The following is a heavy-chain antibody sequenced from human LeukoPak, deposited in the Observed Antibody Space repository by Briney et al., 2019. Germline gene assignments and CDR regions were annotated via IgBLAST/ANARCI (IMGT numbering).Heavy chain of an antibody. D-gene: IGHD2-2*01. J-gene: IGHJ3*01. CDR1: GFTFNIYA. CDR2: ISGDGGST. V-gene: IGHV3-23*01. Sequence: GGSLRLSCAASGFTFNIYALSWVRQAPGKGLEWVSAISGDGGSTSYADSVKGRFTVSRDDSLNTLYLQMNSLRVDDTAVYYCAKRIDIAVVPEAAAHQAFDVWGQGTMVTVSS. CDR3: AKRIDIAVVPEAAAHQAFDV.